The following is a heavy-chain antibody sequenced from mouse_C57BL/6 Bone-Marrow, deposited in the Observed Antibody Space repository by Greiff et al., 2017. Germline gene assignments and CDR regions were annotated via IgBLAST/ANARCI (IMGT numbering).Heavy chain of an antibody. V-gene: IGHV14-4*01. Sequence: VQLQQSGAELVRPGASVKLSCTASGFNIKDVYMHWVQQRPEQGLEWIGWIDPENGDSEYASKFQGKATITADTSSTTAYLQLSSLTSEGTAVYYCTTIITTVVGYFDVWGTGTSVTVSS. J-gene: IGHJ1*03. CDR1: GFNIKDVY. CDR2: IDPENGDS. CDR3: TTIITTVVGYFDV. D-gene: IGHD1-1*01.